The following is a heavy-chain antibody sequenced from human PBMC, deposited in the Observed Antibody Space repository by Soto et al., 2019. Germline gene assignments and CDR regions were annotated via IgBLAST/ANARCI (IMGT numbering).Heavy chain of an antibody. CDR2: ISDGGDLT. CDR1: VFAFISHP. Sequence: PGGSLRLSCASSVFAFISHPMSWVRQAPEKGLEWVAGISDGGDLTYNADSVRGRFTISRDNSRNTLYLQMNSLRAEDTAVYYCARRVIGSSRAFDIWGQGTMVTVSS. D-gene: IGHD3-10*01. V-gene: IGHV3-23*01. CDR3: ARRVIGSSRAFDI. J-gene: IGHJ3*02.